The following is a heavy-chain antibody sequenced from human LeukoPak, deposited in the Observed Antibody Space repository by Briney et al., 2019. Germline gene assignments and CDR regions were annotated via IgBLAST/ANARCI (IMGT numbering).Heavy chain of an antibody. J-gene: IGHJ5*02. V-gene: IGHV3-66*03. D-gene: IGHD3/OR15-3a*01. Sequence: GGSLRLSCAVSGFIVSDYYMSWVRQAPGKGLEWVGLIRDSGEAFYADFARGRFAISRDESGNTLYLQMNSLRVEDTAVYFCARDRAANQDWVELDPWGQGTPVIVSS. CDR1: GFIVSDYY. CDR2: IRDSGEA. CDR3: ARDRAANQDWVELDP.